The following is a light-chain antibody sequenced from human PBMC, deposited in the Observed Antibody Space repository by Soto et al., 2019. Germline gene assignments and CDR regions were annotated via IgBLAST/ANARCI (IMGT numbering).Light chain of an antibody. V-gene: IGLV2-14*01. J-gene: IGLJ3*02. CDR1: RGDVGGYNF. Sequence: QSALTQPASVSGSPGQSITISCTGTRGDVGGYNFVSWYQQYPGKAPKLMIYEVNNRPSGLSNRFSGSKSGNTASLTISGLQAEDEADYYCSSYTTSSTVVFGGGTQLTVL. CDR3: SSYTTSSTVV. CDR2: EVN.